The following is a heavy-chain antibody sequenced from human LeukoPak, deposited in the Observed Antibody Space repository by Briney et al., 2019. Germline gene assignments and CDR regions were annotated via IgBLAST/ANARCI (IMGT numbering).Heavy chain of an antibody. CDR1: GGTFSSYA. CDR2: IIPIFGTA. D-gene: IGHD6-19*01. V-gene: IGHV1-69*13. Sequence: SVKVSCKASGGTFSSYAISWVRQAPGQGLEWMGGIIPIFGTANYEQKFQGRATITADESTSTAYMELSSLRSEDTAVYYCARIAVAGTFDYWGQGTLVTVSS. CDR3: ARIAVAGTFDY. J-gene: IGHJ4*02.